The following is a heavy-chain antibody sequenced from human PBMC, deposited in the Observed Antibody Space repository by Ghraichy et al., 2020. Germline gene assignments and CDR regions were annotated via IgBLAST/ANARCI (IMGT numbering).Heavy chain of an antibody. CDR2: VYYTGTI. CDR3: QIFAPPGDF. Sequence: SETLSLTCTVSGGGISAISHYWAWIRQSPGKGLEWIGSVYYTGTIHYNPSLETRVAISVDSSKDQFSLEVNSVTAADTAFYYCQIFAPPGDFWGQGILVTVSA. V-gene: IGHV4-39*03. D-gene: IGHD3-3*01. J-gene: IGHJ4*02. CDR1: GGGISAISHY.